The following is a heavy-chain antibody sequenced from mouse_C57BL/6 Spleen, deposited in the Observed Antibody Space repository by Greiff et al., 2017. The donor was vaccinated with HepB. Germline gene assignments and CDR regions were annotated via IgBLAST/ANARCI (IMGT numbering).Heavy chain of an antibody. J-gene: IGHJ2*01. Sequence: VQLVESGAELVKPGASVKLSCKASGYTFTSYWMHWVKQRPGQGLEWIGMIHPNSGSTNYNEKFKSKATLTVDKSSSTAYMQLSSLTSEDSAVYYCARPPIYYYGSSSFDYWGQGTTLTVSS. CDR1: GYTFTSYW. CDR2: IHPNSGST. CDR3: ARPPIYYYGSSSFDY. D-gene: IGHD1-1*01. V-gene: IGHV1-64*01.